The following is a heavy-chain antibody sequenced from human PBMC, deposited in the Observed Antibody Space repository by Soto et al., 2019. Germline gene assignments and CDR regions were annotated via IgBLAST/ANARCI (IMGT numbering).Heavy chain of an antibody. CDR1: GFTFSSYW. V-gene: IGHV3-7*05. J-gene: IGHJ6*02. D-gene: IGHD3-3*01. CDR3: GREVRDGCYGTYNTGMDA. Sequence: PGGSLRLSCAASGFTFSSYWMSWVRQAPGKGLEWVANIKQDGSEKYYVDSVKGRFTISRDNAKNSLYLQMNSLRAEDTAVYYCGREVRDGCYGTYNTGMDAWGQGNTVTISS. CDR2: IKQDGSEK.